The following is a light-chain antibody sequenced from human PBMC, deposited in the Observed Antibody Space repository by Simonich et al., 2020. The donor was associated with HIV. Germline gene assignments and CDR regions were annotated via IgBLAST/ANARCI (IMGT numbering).Light chain of an antibody. CDR1: SSDVGGYNY. CDR3: SSYAGSNNLL. CDR2: EVT. V-gene: IGLV2-8*01. J-gene: IGLJ2*01. Sequence: QSALTQPPSASGSPGKSVTISCTGTSSDVGGYNYVSWYQQHPGKAPKPMIYEVTKRPSGVPDRFSGSKSGNTASLTVSGLQAEDEADYYCSSYAGSNNLLFGGGTKLTVL.